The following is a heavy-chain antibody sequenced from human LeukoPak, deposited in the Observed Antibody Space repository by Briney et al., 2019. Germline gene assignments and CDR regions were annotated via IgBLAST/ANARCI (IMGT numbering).Heavy chain of an antibody. J-gene: IGHJ4*02. Sequence: PSETLSLTCAVYGGSFSGYYWSWIRQPPGKGLEWIGEINHSGSTNCNPSLKSRVTISVDTSKNQFSLKLSSVTAADTAVYYCARSLRGTMVRAGYWGQGTLVTVSS. CDR2: INHSGST. CDR3: ARSLRGTMVRAGY. D-gene: IGHD3-10*01. CDR1: GGSFSGYY. V-gene: IGHV4-34*01.